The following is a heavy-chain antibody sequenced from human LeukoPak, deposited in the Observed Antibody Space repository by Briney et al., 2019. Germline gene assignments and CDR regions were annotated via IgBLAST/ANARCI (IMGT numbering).Heavy chain of an antibody. D-gene: IGHD6-13*01. J-gene: IGHJ4*02. CDR1: GGSISSNNW. CDR3: ARAEPRGSVWYPY. CDR2: IFHSGST. Sequence: SETLSLTCAVSGGSISSNNWWSWVRQPPGKGLGWIGEIFHSGSTNYNPSLKSRVTISVDKSKNQFSLKLNSVTAADTAVYYCARAEPRGSVWYPYWGQGTLVTVSS. V-gene: IGHV4-4*02.